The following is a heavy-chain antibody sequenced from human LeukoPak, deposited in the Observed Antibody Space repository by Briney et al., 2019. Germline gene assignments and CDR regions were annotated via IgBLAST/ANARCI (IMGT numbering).Heavy chain of an antibody. V-gene: IGHV1-69*05. D-gene: IGHD3-22*01. CDR1: GGTFSSYA. J-gene: IGHJ4*02. CDR3: ASEAMKIKHRITMIVVALDY. CDR2: IIPIFGTA. Sequence: SVKVSCKASGGTFSSYAISWVRQAPGQGLEWMGRIIPIFGTANYAQKFQSRVTITTDESTSTAYMELSSLRSEDTAVYYCASEAMKIKHRITMIVVALDYWGQGTLVTVSS.